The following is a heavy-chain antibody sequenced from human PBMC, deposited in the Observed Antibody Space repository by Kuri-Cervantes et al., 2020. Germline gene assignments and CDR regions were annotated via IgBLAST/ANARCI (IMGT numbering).Heavy chain of an antibody. D-gene: IGHD2-15*01. CDR2: IYHSGST. V-gene: IGHV4-38-2*01. Sequence: GSLRLSCAVSGYSISSGYYWGWIRQPPGKGLEWIGSIYHSGSTYYNPSLKSRVTISVDTSKNQFSLKLSSVTAADTAVYYCARVTRYYYYMDVWGKGTTVTVSS. CDR1: GYSISSGYY. CDR3: ARVTRYYYYMDV. J-gene: IGHJ6*03.